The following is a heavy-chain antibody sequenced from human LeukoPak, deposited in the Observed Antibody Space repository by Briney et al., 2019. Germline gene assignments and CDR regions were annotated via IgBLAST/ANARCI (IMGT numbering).Heavy chain of an antibody. CDR3: ARHIGGNWNPFDY. CDR1: GYTFTGYY. D-gene: IGHD1-1*01. CDR2: INPNSGGT. J-gene: IGHJ4*02. Sequence: GASVKVSCKASGYTFTGYYMHWVRQAPGQGLEWMGWINPNSGGTNYAQKFQGRVTMTRDTSISTAYMELSRLRSDDTAVYYCARHIGGNWNPFDYWGQGNLVTVSS. V-gene: IGHV1-2*02.